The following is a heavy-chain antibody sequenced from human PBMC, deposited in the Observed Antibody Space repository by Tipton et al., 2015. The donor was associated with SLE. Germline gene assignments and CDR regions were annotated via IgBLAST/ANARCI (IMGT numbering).Heavy chain of an antibody. D-gene: IGHD5-18*01. CDR2: VHAGGNT. CDR1: GFTFSPFG. CDR3: ARKRFSNGYDEWDFDH. Sequence: SLRLSCTASGFTFSPFGMTWLRQAPEKGLEWVSIVHAGGNTDYADSVKGRFTISRDISKNTVFLQMNNVRAEDTAVYYCARKRFSNGYDEWDFDHWGQGTLVTVSS. J-gene: IGHJ4*02. V-gene: IGHV3-53*05.